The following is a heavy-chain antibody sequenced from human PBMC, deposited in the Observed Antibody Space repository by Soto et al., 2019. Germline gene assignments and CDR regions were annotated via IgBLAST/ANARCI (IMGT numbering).Heavy chain of an antibody. V-gene: IGHV1-3*01. CDR3: AREGGYGLPNYYYYYYMDV. Sequence: ASVKVSCKASGYTFTSYAMHWVRQAPGQRLEWMGWINAGNGNTKYSQKFQGRVTITRDTSASTAYMELSSLRSEDTAVYYCAREGGYGLPNYYYYYYMDVWGKGTTVTVSS. CDR2: INAGNGNT. J-gene: IGHJ6*03. D-gene: IGHD5-18*01. CDR1: GYTFTSYA.